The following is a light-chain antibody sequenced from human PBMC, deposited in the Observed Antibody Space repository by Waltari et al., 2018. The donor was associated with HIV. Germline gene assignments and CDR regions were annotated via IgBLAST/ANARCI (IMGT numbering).Light chain of an antibody. V-gene: IGLV2-23*02. Sequence: QSALTQPASVSGSPGQSITISCTGTSSDVGSYNLVSWYQHHPGKAPKLMIYEVTKRPSGVSNRFSGSKSGNTASLTISGLQAEDEGDYHCCSYAGTSILVFGGGTKLTVL. CDR1: SSDVGSYNL. CDR2: EVT. CDR3: CSYAGTSILV. J-gene: IGLJ3*02.